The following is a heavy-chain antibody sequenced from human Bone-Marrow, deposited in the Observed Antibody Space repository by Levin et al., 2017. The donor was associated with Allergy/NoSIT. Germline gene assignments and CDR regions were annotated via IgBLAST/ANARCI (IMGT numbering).Heavy chain of an antibody. Sequence: SCVGSGFSFESYSMNWVRQAPGKGLEWLSYISSSSNIIRYADSVKGRFTISRDNAENSLYLQMNSLRAEDTAVYYCARANWGSRDYWGQGTLVTVSS. CDR1: GFSFESYS. CDR2: ISSSSNII. D-gene: IGHD7-27*01. V-gene: IGHV3-48*01. J-gene: IGHJ4*02. CDR3: ARANWGSRDY.